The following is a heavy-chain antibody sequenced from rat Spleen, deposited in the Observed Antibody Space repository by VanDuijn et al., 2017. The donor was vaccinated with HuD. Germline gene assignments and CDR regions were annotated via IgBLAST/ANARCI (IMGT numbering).Heavy chain of an antibody. D-gene: IGHD1-2*01. Sequence: EVQLVESGGGFVQPGRSLKLSCLASGFTFNDYWMTWIRQAPGKGLDWVASITNTGGSTYYPDSVKGRFTISRDNAKSTLYLQMNSLRSEDTATYYCTRAIAAVFDYWGQGVMVTVSS. CDR1: GFTFNDYW. CDR3: TRAIAAVFDY. V-gene: IGHV5-31*01. CDR2: ITNTGGST. J-gene: IGHJ2*01.